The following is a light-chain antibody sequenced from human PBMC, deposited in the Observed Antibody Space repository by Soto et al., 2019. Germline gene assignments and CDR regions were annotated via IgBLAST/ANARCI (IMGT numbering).Light chain of an antibody. CDR3: SSYTTSSTLV. J-gene: IGLJ3*02. CDR1: SSDVGAYNY. CDR2: DVT. V-gene: IGLV2-14*03. Sequence: QSALTQPASVSGSPGQSITISCTGTSSDVGAYNYVSWYQQLPDKAPKLMIYDVTYRPSGVSNRFSGSKSGNTASLTISGLQAEDEADYFCSSYTTSSTLVFSGGTKLTVL.